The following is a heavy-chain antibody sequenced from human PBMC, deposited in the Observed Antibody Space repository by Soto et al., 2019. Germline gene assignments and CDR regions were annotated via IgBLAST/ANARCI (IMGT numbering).Heavy chain of an antibody. Sequence: GGSLRLSCAASGFTFSNYAMSWVRQAPGKGLEWVSGIVNSGGSTYYADSVKGRFTISRDNSRDTLFLQMNGLRAEDTALYYCAKGVSSPSPWGQGTLVTVS. D-gene: IGHD6-13*01. CDR3: AKGVSSPSP. CDR1: GFTFSNYA. CDR2: IVNSGGST. J-gene: IGHJ5*02. V-gene: IGHV3-23*01.